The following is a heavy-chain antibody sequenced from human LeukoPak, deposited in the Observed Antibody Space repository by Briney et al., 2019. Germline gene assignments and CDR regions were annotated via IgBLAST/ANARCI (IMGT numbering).Heavy chain of an antibody. CDR3: ARGYYYYYYMDV. J-gene: IGHJ6*03. Sequence: GALRLSCAASGFTFSGHGMNWVRQAPGKGLEWVSGITGSGATTYYADSVKGRFTISRDNSKNTLYLQMNSLRAEDTAVYYCARGYYYYYYMDVWGKGTTVTISS. CDR1: GFTFSGHG. CDR2: ITGSGATT. V-gene: IGHV3-23*01.